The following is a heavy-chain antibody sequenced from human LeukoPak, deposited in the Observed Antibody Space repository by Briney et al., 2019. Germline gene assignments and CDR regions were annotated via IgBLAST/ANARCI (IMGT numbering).Heavy chain of an antibody. J-gene: IGHJ3*02. D-gene: IGHD3-22*01. V-gene: IGHV4-59*01. CDR1: GGSISSYY. Sequence: SXXLSLTCTVSGGSISSYYWSWIRQPQGKGLGWVGYIYYSGSTNYNPYLKRGGTISVETSKNKCSLTLSSVTAADTAVYYCARGVYYYDSSGYGSFDIWGQGTMVTVSS. CDR3: ARGVYYYDSSGYGSFDI. CDR2: IYYSGST.